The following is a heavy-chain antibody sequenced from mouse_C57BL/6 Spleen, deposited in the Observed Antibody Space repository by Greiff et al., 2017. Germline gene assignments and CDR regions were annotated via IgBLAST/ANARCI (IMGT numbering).Heavy chain of an antibody. CDR2: IYPGSGNT. D-gene: IGHD1-1*01. V-gene: IGHV1-76*01. CDR3: ARTDYYGSSYHYFDY. Sequence: VQLQQSGAELVRPGASVKLSCKASSYTFTDYYINWVKQRPGQGLEWIARIYPGSGNTYYNEKFKGKATLTAEKSSSTAYMQLSSLTSEDSAVYFCARTDYYGSSYHYFDYWGQGTTLTVSS. J-gene: IGHJ2*01. CDR1: SYTFTDYY.